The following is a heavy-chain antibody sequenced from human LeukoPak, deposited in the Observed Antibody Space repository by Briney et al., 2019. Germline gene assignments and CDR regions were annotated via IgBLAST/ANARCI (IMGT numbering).Heavy chain of an antibody. D-gene: IGHD3-10*01. CDR3: ARGSGLWFGELLYY. CDR2: IYYSGST. J-gene: IGHJ4*02. V-gene: IGHV4-59*01. Sequence: SETLSLTCTVSGGSISSYYWSWIRQPPGKGLEWIGYIYYSGSTNYNPSLKSRVTISVDTSKNQFSLKLSSVTAADTAVYYCARGSGLWFGELLYYWGQGTLVTVSS. CDR1: GGSISSYY.